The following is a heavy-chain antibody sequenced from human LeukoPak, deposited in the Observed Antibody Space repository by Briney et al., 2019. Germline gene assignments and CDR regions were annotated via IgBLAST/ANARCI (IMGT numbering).Heavy chain of an antibody. J-gene: IGHJ6*03. CDR2: IIPIFGTA. CDR3: ARGPLSAGYSSSWYSRYYYYMDV. D-gene: IGHD6-13*01. V-gene: IGHV1-69*05. CDR1: GGTFSSYA. Sequence: SVKVSFKASGGTFSSYAISWVRQAPGQGLEWMGGIIPIFGTANYAQKFQGRVTITTDESTSTAYMELSSLRSEDTAVYYCARGPLSAGYSSSWYSRYYYYMDVWGKGTTVTVSS.